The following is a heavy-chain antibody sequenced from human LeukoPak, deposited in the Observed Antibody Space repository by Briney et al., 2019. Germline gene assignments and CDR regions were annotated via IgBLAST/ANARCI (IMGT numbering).Heavy chain of an antibody. V-gene: IGHV3-23*01. CDR1: GFTFSTYA. Sequence: GGSLRLSCAAYGFTFSTYAMSWVRQAPGKGLEWVSVISGNGANTFYADSVKGRFTISRDNSKNTLYLQMNSLRADDTAVYYCAILIAWSYLFDYWGQGTLVTVSS. CDR2: ISGNGANT. J-gene: IGHJ4*02. CDR3: AILIAWSYLFDY. D-gene: IGHD1-26*01.